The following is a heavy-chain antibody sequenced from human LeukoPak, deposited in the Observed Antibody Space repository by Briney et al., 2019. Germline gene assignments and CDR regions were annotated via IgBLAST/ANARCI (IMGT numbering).Heavy chain of an antibody. CDR1: GYTFTNNW. D-gene: IGHD1-14*01. J-gene: IGHJ4*02. Sequence: GESLKISCKGSGYTFTNNWIGWVRQLPGKGLEWMGIINPADSDSRYSPSFQGRVTISADKSITTAYLQWTSLKASDTAIYYCAKTLGARYYFDSWGQGTLVTVSS. V-gene: IGHV5-51*01. CDR3: AKTLGARYYFDS. CDR2: INPADSDS.